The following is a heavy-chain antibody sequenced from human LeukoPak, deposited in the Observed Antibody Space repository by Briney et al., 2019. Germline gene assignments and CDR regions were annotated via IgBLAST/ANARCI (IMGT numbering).Heavy chain of an antibody. Sequence: ASVKVSCKASGYTFAGFYIHWVRQAPGQGLEWMGWINPNSGTTNFARKFQGRVTMTRDTSISTAYMELSSLRSDATAVYYCAKVAEATTVVIPDYFGYWGQGTLVTVSS. CDR1: GYTFAGFY. CDR3: AKVAEATTVVIPDYFGY. V-gene: IGHV1-2*02. CDR2: INPNSGTT. J-gene: IGHJ4*02. D-gene: IGHD4-17*01.